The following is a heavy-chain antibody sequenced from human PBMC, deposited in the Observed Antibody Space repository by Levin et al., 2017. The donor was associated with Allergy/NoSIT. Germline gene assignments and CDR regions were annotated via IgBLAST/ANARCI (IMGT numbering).Heavy chain of an antibody. J-gene: IGHJ4*02. Sequence: SGGSLRLSCAASGFSFSGYNMNWVRQAPGKGLEWVASISSNSVYIFYADSLKGRFTISRDNAKNSLYLQINSLRAEDRAVYYCASGGSGWPFDNWGQGTLVTVSS. V-gene: IGHV3-21*01. CDR2: ISSNSVYI. CDR1: GFSFSGYN. CDR3: ASGGSGWPFDN. D-gene: IGHD6-19*01.